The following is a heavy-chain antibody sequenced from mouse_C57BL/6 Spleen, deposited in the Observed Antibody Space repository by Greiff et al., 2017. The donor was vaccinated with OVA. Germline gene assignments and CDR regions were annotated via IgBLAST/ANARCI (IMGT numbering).Heavy chain of an antibody. CDR3: ARMKAYDGYSYFDY. D-gene: IGHD2-3*01. CDR1: GFSLSTFGMG. V-gene: IGHV8-8*01. Sequence: QVTLKVCGPGILQPSQTLSLTCSFSGFSLSTFGMGVGWIRQPSGKGLEWLAHIWWDDDKYYNPALKSRLTISKDTSKNQVFLKIANVDTADTATYYCARMKAYDGYSYFDYWGQGTTLTVSS. J-gene: IGHJ2*01. CDR2: IWWDDDK.